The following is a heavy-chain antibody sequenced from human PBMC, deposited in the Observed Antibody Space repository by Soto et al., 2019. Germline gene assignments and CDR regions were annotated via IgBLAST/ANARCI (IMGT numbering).Heavy chain of an antibody. CDR1: GFTFSSYG. V-gene: IGHV3-33*01. CDR2: IWYDGSNK. D-gene: IGHD3-9*01. CDR3: ARGARITIFGITRAEYFQH. J-gene: IGHJ1*01. Sequence: QVQLVESGGGVVQPGRSLRLSCAASGFTFSSYGMHWVRQAPGKGLEWVAVIWYDGSNKYYADSVKGRFTISRDNSKNRLSXQMNSLRAEDTAVYYCARGARITIFGITRAEYFQHWGQGTLVTVSS.